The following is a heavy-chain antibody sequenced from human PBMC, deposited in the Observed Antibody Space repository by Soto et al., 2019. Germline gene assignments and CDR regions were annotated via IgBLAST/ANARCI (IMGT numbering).Heavy chain of an antibody. D-gene: IGHD3-22*01. CDR2: IWYDGSNK. V-gene: IGHV3-33*01. J-gene: IGHJ4*02. CDR1: GFTFSSYG. CDR3: ARQPTMIGDNYFDY. Sequence: GGSLRLSCAASGFTFSSYGMHWVRQAPAKGLEWVAVIWYDGSNKYYADSVKGRFTISRDNSKNTLYLQMNSLRAEDTAVYYCARQPTMIGDNYFDYWGQGTLVTVSS.